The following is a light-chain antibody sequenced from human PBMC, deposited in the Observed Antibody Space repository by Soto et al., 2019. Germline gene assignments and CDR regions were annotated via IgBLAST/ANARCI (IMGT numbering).Light chain of an antibody. CDR1: SSDVGGYNY. V-gene: IGLV2-11*01. CDR2: GVS. Sequence: QSALTQPRSVSGSPGQSVTISCTGTSSDVGGYNYVSWYQHHPGKAPKLMIYGVSKRPSGVPDRFSGSKSGNTASLTISGLQAEDEAAYYCCSYAGSYTGVFGGGTKLTVL. J-gene: IGLJ3*02. CDR3: CSYAGSYTGV.